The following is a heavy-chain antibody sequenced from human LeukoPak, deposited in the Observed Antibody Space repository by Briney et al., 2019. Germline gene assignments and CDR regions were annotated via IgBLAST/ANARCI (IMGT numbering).Heavy chain of an antibody. Sequence: GGSLRLSCAASGFTLSTYTINWVRQAPGKGLEWVSSISSSGTSTYYADSVKGRFTVSRDNAKNSLYLQMNSLRAEDTAVYYCARGTMTTATFDYWGQGTLVTVSS. CDR1: GFTLSTYT. V-gene: IGHV3-21*01. J-gene: IGHJ4*02. CDR2: ISSSGTST. D-gene: IGHD4-17*01. CDR3: ARGTMTTATFDY.